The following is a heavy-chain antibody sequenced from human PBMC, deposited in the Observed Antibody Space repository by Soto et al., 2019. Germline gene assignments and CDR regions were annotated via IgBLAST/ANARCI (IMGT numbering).Heavy chain of an antibody. V-gene: IGHV4-61*01. J-gene: IGHJ4*02. CDR2: IFYNGTA. D-gene: IGHD6-19*01. CDR1: GGSVSSGSVH. CDR3: ARIGGWYDIDF. Sequence: PSETLSLTCSVSGGSVSSGSVHWSWIRQPPGKGLQFIGSIFYNGTANYSPSLKNRVSISIDTSQSQFFLQLISVAAADTAVYYCARIGGWYDIDFWGQGSLVTV.